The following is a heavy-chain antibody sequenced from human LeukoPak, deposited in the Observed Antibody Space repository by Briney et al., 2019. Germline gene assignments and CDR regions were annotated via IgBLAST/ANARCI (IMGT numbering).Heavy chain of an antibody. CDR1: GFTFTNYA. J-gene: IGHJ4*02. CDR3: AKGSAGSRPYYFDC. D-gene: IGHD6-13*01. CDR2: ITDSGGDT. Sequence: PGGSRRLSCAASGFTFTNYAMSWVRQAPGKGLEWISAITDSGGDTYHADSVKGRFTISRDNSKNTLYLQMNSLRADDTAVYHCAKGSAGSRPYYFDCWGQGTLVTVSS. V-gene: IGHV3-23*01.